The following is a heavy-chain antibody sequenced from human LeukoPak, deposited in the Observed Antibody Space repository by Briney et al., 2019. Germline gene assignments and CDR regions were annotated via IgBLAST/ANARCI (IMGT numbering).Heavy chain of an antibody. CDR2: ISAYNGNT. V-gene: IGHV1-18*01. CDR1: GGTFSSYA. J-gene: IGHJ4*02. Sequence: ASVKVSCKASGGTFSSYAISWVRQAPGQGLEWMGWISAYNGNTNYAQKLQGRVTMTTDTSTSTAYMELRSLRSDDTALYYCASAGLTYGSGSYFVYWGQGTLVTVSS. CDR3: ASAGLTYGSGSYFVY. D-gene: IGHD3-10*01.